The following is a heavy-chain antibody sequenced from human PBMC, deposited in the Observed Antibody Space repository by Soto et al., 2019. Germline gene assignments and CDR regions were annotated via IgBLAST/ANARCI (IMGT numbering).Heavy chain of an antibody. Sequence: SETLYLSCAVSGGSISSGGYSWSLIWQPPGKGLECIGYIYHSGSTYYNPSLKSRVTISVDTSKNQFSLKLSLKLSSVTAADIAVYYCAGRCGDYFDYCGQGSLDTVSA. CDR3: AGRCGDYFDY. J-gene: IGHJ4*02. CDR1: GGSISSGGYS. D-gene: IGHD3-3*01. V-gene: IGHV4-30-2*01. CDR2: IYHSGST.